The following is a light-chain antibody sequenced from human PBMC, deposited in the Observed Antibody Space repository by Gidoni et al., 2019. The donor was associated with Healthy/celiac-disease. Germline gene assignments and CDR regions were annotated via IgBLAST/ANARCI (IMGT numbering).Light chain of an antibody. J-gene: IGKJ2*01. V-gene: IGKV3-15*01. Sequence: EIVMTQSPATLSVSPGERATLSCRASQSVSSNLAWYQQKPGQAPRLLIYGASTRATGIPARLSGSGSGTEFTLTISSLQSEDFAVYYCQQYNNWPRRTFGQGTKLEIK. CDR3: QQYNNWPRRT. CDR1: QSVSSN. CDR2: GAS.